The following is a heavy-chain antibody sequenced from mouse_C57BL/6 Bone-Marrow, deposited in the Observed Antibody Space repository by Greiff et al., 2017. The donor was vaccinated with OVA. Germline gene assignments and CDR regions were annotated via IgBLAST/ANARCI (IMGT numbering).Heavy chain of an antibody. D-gene: IGHD2-4*01. J-gene: IGHJ4*01. V-gene: IGHV1-50*01. CDR1: GYTFTSYW. Sequence: QVQLQQPGAELVKPGASVKLSCKASGYTFTSYWMQWVKQRPGQGLEWIGEIDPSDSYTNYNQKFKGKATLTVDTSSSTAYMQLSSLTSEDSAVYYCSRTHYDYDGYYAMDYWGKGTSVTVSS. CDR3: SRTHYDYDGYYAMDY. CDR2: IDPSDSYT.